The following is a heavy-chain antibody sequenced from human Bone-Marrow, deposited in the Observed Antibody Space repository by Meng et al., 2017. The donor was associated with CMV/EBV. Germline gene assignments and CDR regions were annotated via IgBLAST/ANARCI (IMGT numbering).Heavy chain of an antibody. CDR2: INPSGGST. CDR3: ARDGGFWSGYYKTTFDY. Sequence: ASVKVSCKASGYTFTGYYMHWVRQAPGQGLEWMGIINPSGGSTSYAQKFQGRVTMTTDTSTSTAYMELRSLRSDDTAVYYCARDGGFWSGYYKTTFDYWGQGTLVTVSS. D-gene: IGHD3-3*01. CDR1: GYTFTGYY. J-gene: IGHJ4*02. V-gene: IGHV1-46*01.